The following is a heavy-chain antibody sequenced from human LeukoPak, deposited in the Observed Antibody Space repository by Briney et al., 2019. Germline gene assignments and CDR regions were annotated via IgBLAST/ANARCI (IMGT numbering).Heavy chain of an antibody. D-gene: IGHD3-22*01. V-gene: IGHV5-51*01. Sequence: GESLKISCKGSGYSFTTYRIAWVRQMPGKGLEWMGIIYPGDSDTRYSPSFEGQVTISADKSISTAYLQWSSLKASDTAMYYCARPKSSGYYYAFDIWGQGTMVTVSS. CDR3: ARPKSSGYYYAFDI. J-gene: IGHJ3*02. CDR1: GYSFTTYR. CDR2: IYPGDSDT.